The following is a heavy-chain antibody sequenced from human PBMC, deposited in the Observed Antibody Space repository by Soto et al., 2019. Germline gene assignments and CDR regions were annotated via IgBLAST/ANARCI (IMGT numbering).Heavy chain of an antibody. V-gene: IGHV5-51*01. D-gene: IGHD2-15*01. J-gene: IGHJ3*02. CDR2: IYPGDSDT. CDR3: ARQQSDCSGGSCYPSGSFDI. CDR1: GYSFTSYW. Sequence: GESLKISCKGSGYSFTSYWIGWVRQMPGKGLEWMGIIYPGDSDTRYSPSFQGQVTISADKSISTAYLQWSSLKASDTAMYYFARQQSDCSGGSCYPSGSFDIWGQGTMVTVSS.